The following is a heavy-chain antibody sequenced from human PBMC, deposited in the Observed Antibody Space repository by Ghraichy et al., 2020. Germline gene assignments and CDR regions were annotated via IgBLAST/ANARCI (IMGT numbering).Heavy chain of an antibody. CDR3: AKDRWELLVFRVDYFDY. CDR1: GFTFSSYG. V-gene: IGHV3-30*02. D-gene: IGHD1-26*01. J-gene: IGHJ4*02. CDR2: IRFDGGNT. Sequence: GGSLRLSCAASGFTFSSYGMHWVRQAPGKGLEWVAFIRFDGGNTYYADSVKGRFTISRDNSKNTLYLQMNSLRAEDTAVYYCAKDRWELLVFRVDYFDYWGQGTLVTVSS.